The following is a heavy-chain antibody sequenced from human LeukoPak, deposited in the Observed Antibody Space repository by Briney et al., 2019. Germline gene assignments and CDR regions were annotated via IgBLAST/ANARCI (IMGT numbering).Heavy chain of an antibody. CDR1: GGSTSTYS. CDR2: IYAANT. Sequence: SQTLSLTCTLSGGSTSTYSWNWIRQPPRNGLEWMGRIYAANTNYNPTLISRVTISFDTPKTHLPLSLRSVTAADTAVYYCAIRARERRDSSPGNWLDPWGQGTLVTVSS. V-gene: IGHV4-4*07. J-gene: IGHJ5*02. CDR3: AIRARERRDSSPGNWLDP. D-gene: IGHD1-1*01.